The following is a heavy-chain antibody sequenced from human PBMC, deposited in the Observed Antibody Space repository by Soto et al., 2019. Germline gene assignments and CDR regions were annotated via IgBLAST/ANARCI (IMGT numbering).Heavy chain of an antibody. J-gene: IGHJ4*02. D-gene: IGHD6-6*01. CDR2: IFPFIDTS. Sequence: QVQLVQSGAEVKKPGSSVKVSCKASGDTFNTYEINWVRQAPGQGPEWMGGIFPFIDTSTYAQKFQGRVTITADKCTNTVYMELSGLRSGDTAVYFCARGGYSSSFRFDYWGQGTRVTVS. V-gene: IGHV1-69*06. CDR3: ARGGYSSSFRFDY. CDR1: GDTFNTYE.